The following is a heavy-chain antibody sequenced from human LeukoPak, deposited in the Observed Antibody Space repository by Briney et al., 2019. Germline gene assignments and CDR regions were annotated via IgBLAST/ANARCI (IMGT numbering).Heavy chain of an antibody. J-gene: IGHJ4*02. D-gene: IGHD2-2*01. CDR2: ISGSGGST. CDR3: AKVNVVVPASMGNCFDY. Sequence: GGSLRLSCAASGFTFSNYAMTWVRQAPGKGLEWVSGISGSGGSTYYADSVKGRFTISRDNSKNTLYLQMNSLRSEDTALYYCAKVNVVVPASMGNCFDYWGQGTLVTVSS. V-gene: IGHV3-23*01. CDR1: GFTFSNYA.